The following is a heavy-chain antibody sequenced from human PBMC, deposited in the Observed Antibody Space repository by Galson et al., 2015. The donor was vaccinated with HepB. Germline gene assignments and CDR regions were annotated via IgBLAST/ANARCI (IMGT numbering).Heavy chain of an antibody. CDR1: GFTFSSYA. J-gene: IGHJ4*02. CDR2: ISSGGGSI. V-gene: IGHV3-23*01. D-gene: IGHD6-13*01. Sequence: SLRLSCAASGFTFSSYAMSWVRQAPGKGLEWVSAISSGGGSINYADPVKGRLTISRDNSKNTLYLQMDSLRAEDTAVYYCAKAFGSGWYYFDSWGQGTLVTVSS. CDR3: AKAFGSGWYYFDS.